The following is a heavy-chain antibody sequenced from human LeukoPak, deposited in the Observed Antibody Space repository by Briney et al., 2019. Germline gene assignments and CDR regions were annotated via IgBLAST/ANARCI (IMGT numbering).Heavy chain of an antibody. Sequence: SETLSLTCTVSGGSISSGDYYWSWIRQPPGKGLEWIGYIHYSGSTYYNPSLKSRVTISVDTSKNQFSLKLSSVTAADTAVYYCARIGGITMVRGVPGYYFDYWGQGTLVTVSS. CDR2: IHYSGST. CDR3: ARIGGITMVRGVPGYYFDY. D-gene: IGHD3-10*01. J-gene: IGHJ4*02. CDR1: GGSISSGDYY. V-gene: IGHV4-30-4*01.